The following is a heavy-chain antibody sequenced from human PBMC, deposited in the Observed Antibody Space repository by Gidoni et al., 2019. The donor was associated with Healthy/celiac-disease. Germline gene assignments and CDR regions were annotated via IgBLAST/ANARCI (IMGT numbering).Heavy chain of an antibody. Sequence: QVQLVQSGAEVKKPWSSVKVSCKASGGTFSSYAISWVRQAPGQRLEWMGGIIPIFGTANYAQKFQGRVTITADESTSTAYMELSSLRSEDTAVYYCARGGGQDIVVVPAAYYMDVWGKGTTVTVSS. CDR3: ARGGGQDIVVVPAAYYMDV. V-gene: IGHV1-69*01. D-gene: IGHD2-2*01. J-gene: IGHJ6*03. CDR2: IIPIFGTA. CDR1: GGTFSSYA.